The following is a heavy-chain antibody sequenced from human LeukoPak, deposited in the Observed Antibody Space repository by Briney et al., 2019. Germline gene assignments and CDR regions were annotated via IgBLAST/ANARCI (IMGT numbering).Heavy chain of an antibody. Sequence: GEPLKISCKGSGYSFTTYWIGWVRQMPGKGLEWMGIIYPGDSDTRYSPSFQGQVTISADKSISTAYLQWSSLKASDTAMYYCARHVTMVRGIIFYYYGMDVWGQGTTVTVSS. V-gene: IGHV5-51*01. CDR1: GYSFTTYW. J-gene: IGHJ6*02. CDR2: IYPGDSDT. CDR3: ARHVTMVRGIIFYYYGMDV. D-gene: IGHD3-10*01.